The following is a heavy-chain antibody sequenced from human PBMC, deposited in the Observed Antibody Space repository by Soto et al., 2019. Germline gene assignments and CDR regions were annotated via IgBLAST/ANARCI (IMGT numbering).Heavy chain of an antibody. V-gene: IGHV3-23*01. CDR2: ISGSGGST. D-gene: IGHD3-3*01. Sequence: PGESLKISCAASGFTFSSYAMSWVRQAPGKGLEWVSAISGSGGSTYYADSVKGRFTISRDNSKNTLYLQMNSLRAEDTAVYYCASRYYDFWSGYYGYGMDVWGQGTTVTVSS. CDR1: GFTFSSYA. CDR3: ASRYYDFWSGYYGYGMDV. J-gene: IGHJ6*02.